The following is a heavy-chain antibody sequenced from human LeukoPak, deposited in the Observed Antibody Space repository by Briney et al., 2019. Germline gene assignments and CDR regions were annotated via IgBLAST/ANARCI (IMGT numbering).Heavy chain of an antibody. V-gene: IGHV3-30*01. J-gene: IGHJ3*02. CDR1: GFTFSSYA. CDR3: ARLGLTDEYYYGSGSYCCAFDI. Sequence: PGGSLRLSCAASGFTFSSYAMHWVRQAPGKGLEWVAVISYDGSNKYYADSVKGRFTISRDNSKNTLYLQMNSLRAEDTAVYYCARLGLTDEYYYGSGSYCCAFDIWGQGTMVTVSS. CDR2: ISYDGSNK. D-gene: IGHD3-10*01.